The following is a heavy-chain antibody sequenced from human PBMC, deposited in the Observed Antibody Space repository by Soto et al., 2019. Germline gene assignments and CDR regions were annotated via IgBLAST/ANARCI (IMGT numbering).Heavy chain of an antibody. Sequence: QVQLQESGPGLVKPSQTLSLTCTVSGGSISSAGYYWSWIRQHPGKGLEWIGYIYYRGSTYYNPSLKSRVTISIDTSKNQFSLKLSSVTAADTAVYYCAREYYANDNWFDPWGQGTLVTVSS. CDR1: GGSISSAGYY. V-gene: IGHV4-31*03. CDR2: IYYRGST. J-gene: IGHJ5*02. CDR3: AREYYANDNWFDP. D-gene: IGHD2-2*01.